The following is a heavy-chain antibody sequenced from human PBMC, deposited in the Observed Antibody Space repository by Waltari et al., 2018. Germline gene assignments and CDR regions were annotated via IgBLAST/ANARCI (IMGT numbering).Heavy chain of an antibody. V-gene: IGHV3-23*04. Sequence: EVQLVESGGGLVQPGGSLRLSCAASGFTFSSYAMSWVRQAPGKGLEWVSAISGSGGSTYYADSVKGRFTISRDNSNNTLYLQMNSLRAEDTAVYYFAKVRGVVAATSEGGKNQNSEYFQHWGQGTLVTVSS. J-gene: IGHJ1*01. CDR2: ISGSGGST. CDR3: AKVRGVVAATSEGGKNQNSEYFQH. D-gene: IGHD2-15*01. CDR1: GFTFSSYA.